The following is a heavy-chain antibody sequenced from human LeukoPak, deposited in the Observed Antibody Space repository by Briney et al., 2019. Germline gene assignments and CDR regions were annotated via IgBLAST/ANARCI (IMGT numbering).Heavy chain of an antibody. V-gene: IGHV1-69*05. CDR2: IIPIFGTA. CDR1: GGTFSSYA. CDR3: AREMVRGVGYYYYYMDV. Sequence: ASVKVSCKASGGTFSSYAISWVRQAPGQGLEWMGGIIPIFGTANYAQKFQGRVTIATDESTSTAYMELSSLRPEDTAVYYCAREMVRGVGYYYYYMDVWGKGTTVTVSS. J-gene: IGHJ6*03. D-gene: IGHD3-10*01.